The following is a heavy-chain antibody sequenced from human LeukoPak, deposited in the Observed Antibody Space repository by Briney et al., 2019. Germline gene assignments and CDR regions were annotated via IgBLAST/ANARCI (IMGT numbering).Heavy chain of an antibody. CDR1: GGSFSGYY. D-gene: IGHD4-17*01. Sequence: PSETLSLTCAVYGGSFSGYYWSWIRQPPGKGLEWIGEINHSGSTNYNPSLKSRVTISVDTSENQFSLKLSSVTAADTAVYYCARGKRGDYSWYFDLWGRGTLVTVSS. J-gene: IGHJ2*01. V-gene: IGHV4-34*01. CDR3: ARGKRGDYSWYFDL. CDR2: INHSGST.